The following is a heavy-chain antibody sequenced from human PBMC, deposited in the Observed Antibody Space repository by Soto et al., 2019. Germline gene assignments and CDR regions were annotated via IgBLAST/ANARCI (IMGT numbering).Heavy chain of an antibody. Sequence: QVQLVQSGAEVKKPGSSVKVSCKASGGTFSSYAISWVRQAPGQGLEWMGGIIPIFGTANYAQKLQSRVTITADESTSTDYMELSSLRSEDTAVYYCARGPHRISGYYISYDAFDIWGQGTMVTVAS. V-gene: IGHV1-69*01. CDR2: IIPIFGTA. CDR3: ARGPHRISGYYISYDAFDI. CDR1: GGTFSSYA. J-gene: IGHJ3*02. D-gene: IGHD3-22*01.